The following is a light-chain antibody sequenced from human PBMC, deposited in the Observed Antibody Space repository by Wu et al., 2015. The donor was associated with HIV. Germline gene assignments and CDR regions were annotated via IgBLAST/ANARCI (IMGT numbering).Light chain of an antibody. CDR2: KAS. Sequence: DIQMTQSPSTLSAFVGDRVTITCRASQSISSWLAWYQQKPGKAPKLLIYKASTLESGVPSRFSGSGSGTEFTLTISSLQPDDFATYYCQQYYSSPLTFGGGPGWRS. J-gene: IGKJ4*01. CDR1: QSISSW. CDR3: QQYYSSPLT. V-gene: IGKV1-5*03.